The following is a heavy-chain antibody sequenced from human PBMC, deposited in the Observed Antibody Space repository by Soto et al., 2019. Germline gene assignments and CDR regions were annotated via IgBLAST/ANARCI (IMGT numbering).Heavy chain of an antibody. V-gene: IGHV4-59*01. J-gene: IGHJ5*02. Sequence: QVQLQESGPGLVKPSETLSLTCTVSGGSISSYYWSWIRQPPGKGLEWIGYIYYSGSTNYNPSLKSRVTISVDTSKNQFSLKLSSVTAADTAVYYCARGADFWSGSNWENNWLDPWGQGTLVTVSS. CDR2: IYYSGST. CDR1: GGSISSYY. CDR3: ARGADFWSGSNWENNWLDP. D-gene: IGHD3-3*01.